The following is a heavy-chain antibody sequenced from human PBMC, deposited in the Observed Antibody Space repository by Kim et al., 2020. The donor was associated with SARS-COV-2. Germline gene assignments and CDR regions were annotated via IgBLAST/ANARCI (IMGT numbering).Heavy chain of an antibody. Sequence: SETLSLTCTVSGGSISSSSYYWGWIRQPPGKGLEWIGSMYYSGSAYYNPSLKSRVTISVDTSKNQFSLKLSSVTAADTAVYYCVRHRGQWLRNSFDYWGQGNLGTGSA. CDR3: VRHRGQWLRNSFDY. CDR1: GGSISSSSYY. CDR2: MYYSGSA. V-gene: IGHV4-39*01. J-gene: IGHJ4*02. D-gene: IGHD5-12*01.